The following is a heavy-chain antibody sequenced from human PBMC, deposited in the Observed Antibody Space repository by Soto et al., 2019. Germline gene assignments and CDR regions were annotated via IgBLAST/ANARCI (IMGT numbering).Heavy chain of an antibody. CDR2: IYYSGSS. Sequence: SETLSLTCTVSGGSISSSSYYWGWIGQPPGKGLEWIGGIYYSGSSYYNPSLKSRVTISVDTCKNQYSLKLSSVTAADTAVYYCARHGGRRIMITFGGENWFDPWGQGTLVTVSS. CDR3: ARHGGRRIMITFGGENWFDP. V-gene: IGHV4-39*01. D-gene: IGHD3-16*01. CDR1: GGSISSSSYY. J-gene: IGHJ5*02.